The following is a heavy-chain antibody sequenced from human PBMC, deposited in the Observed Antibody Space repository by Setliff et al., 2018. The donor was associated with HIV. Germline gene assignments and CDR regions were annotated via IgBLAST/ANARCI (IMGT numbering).Heavy chain of an antibody. J-gene: IGHJ4*02. Sequence: PSETLSLTCTVSGGSISGYYWSWIRQSPGKGLEWIGYIYTSGSTKYNPSLKSRVTISLDSSKNQFSLKLSSVTAADTAVYYCASGREAVAGALHFDYWGQGTLGTVSS. V-gene: IGHV4-4*08. D-gene: IGHD6-19*01. CDR3: ASGREAVAGALHFDY. CDR1: GGSISGYY. CDR2: IYTSGST.